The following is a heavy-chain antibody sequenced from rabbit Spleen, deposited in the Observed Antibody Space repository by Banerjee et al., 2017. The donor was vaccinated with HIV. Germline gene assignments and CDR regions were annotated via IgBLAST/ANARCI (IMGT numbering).Heavy chain of an antibody. J-gene: IGHJ6*01. CDR1: GFTISSTYW. CDR2: IDDVDGST. D-gene: IGHD7-1*01. V-gene: IGHV1S40*01. CDR3: ARGGYGTYTYGMDL. Sequence: QSLEESGGDLVKPGASLTLTCKASGFTISSTYWICWVRQAPGKGLEWIACIDDVDGSTYYASWAKGRFTISKSSSTTVTLQMTSLTAADTATYFCARGGYGTYTYGMDLWGPGTLVTVS.